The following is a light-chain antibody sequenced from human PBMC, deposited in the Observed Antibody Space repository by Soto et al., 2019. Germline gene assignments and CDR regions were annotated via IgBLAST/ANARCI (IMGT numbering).Light chain of an antibody. CDR2: DAS. V-gene: IGKV1-5*01. CDR3: QQYNSFWT. CDR1: QSISSW. Sequence: DIQMTQSPSTLSASVGDRVTITCRASQSISSWLAWYQQKPGKAPRLLIYDASYLERGVPSRFSGSGSVTEFTLTISDLQPDDLATYYCQQYNSFWTFGQGTKVEI. J-gene: IGKJ1*01.